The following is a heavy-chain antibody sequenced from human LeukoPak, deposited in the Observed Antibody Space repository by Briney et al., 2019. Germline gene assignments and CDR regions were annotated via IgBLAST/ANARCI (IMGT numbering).Heavy chain of an antibody. J-gene: IGHJ4*02. CDR1: GFTFDDYA. V-gene: IGHV3-9*01. CDR3: AKAQQLWYHFDY. D-gene: IGHD5-18*01. CDR2: ISWNSGST. Sequence: TGGSLRLSCAASGFTFDDYAMHWVRQAPGKGLEWVSGISWNSGSTDYADSVKGRFTISRDNAKNSLYLQMNSLRPEDTALYYCAKAQQLWYHFDYWGQGTLVTVSS.